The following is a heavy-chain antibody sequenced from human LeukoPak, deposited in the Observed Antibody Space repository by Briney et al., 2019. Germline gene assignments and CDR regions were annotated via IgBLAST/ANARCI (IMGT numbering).Heavy chain of an antibody. D-gene: IGHD3-10*01. CDR3: ASEGYYYGSGSYPRPTFDY. CDR2: INPSDGST. J-gene: IGHJ4*02. V-gene: IGHV1-46*01. Sequence: ASVNVSCKASGYTFTVYHMHWVRQAPGQGLEWMGVINPSDGSTTYAQKFQGRVSITRDMSTSTAYMELSSLRSEDTAVYYCASEGYYYGSGSYPRPTFDYWGQGTLVTVSS. CDR1: GYTFTVYH.